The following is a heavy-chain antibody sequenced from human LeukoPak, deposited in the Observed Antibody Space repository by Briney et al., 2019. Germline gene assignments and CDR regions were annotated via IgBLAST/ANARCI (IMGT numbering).Heavy chain of an antibody. V-gene: IGHV1-69*05. J-gene: IGHJ5*02. Sequence: GASVKVSCKASGGTFSSYAISWVRQAPGQGLEWMGGIIPIFGTANYAQKFQGRVTITTDESTSTAYMELSSLRSEDTAVYYCSRGSYSINWFDPWGQGTLVTVSS. CDR1: GGTFSSYA. CDR3: SRGSYSINWFDP. CDR2: IIPIFGTA. D-gene: IGHD1-26*01.